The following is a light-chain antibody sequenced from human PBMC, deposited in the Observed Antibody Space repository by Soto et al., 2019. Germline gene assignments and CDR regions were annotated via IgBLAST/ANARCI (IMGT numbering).Light chain of an antibody. CDR3: QTWDSSYVV. J-gene: IGLJ2*01. CDR1: KWGDKY. V-gene: IGLV3-1*01. Sequence: SYELTQPPSVSVSPGQTASITCSGDKWGDKYAGWYQQKPGQSPILVIYQDSKRPSGIPERFSGSNSGNTATLTISGTQAMDEADYYCQTWDSSYVVFGGGTKVPVL. CDR2: QDS.